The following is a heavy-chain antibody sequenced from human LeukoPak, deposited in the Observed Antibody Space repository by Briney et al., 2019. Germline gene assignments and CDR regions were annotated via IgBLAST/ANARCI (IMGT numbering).Heavy chain of an antibody. CDR1: GGSISSYS. D-gene: IGHD5-24*01. Sequence: SETLSLTCTVSGGSISSYSWSWIRQPAGKGLEWIGRIYTSGSTNYNPSLKRRVTISVEKSKNQFSLKLSSVTAADTAVYYCARRDGYNSAGGYWYFDLWGRGTLVTVSS. CDR2: IYTSGST. J-gene: IGHJ2*01. CDR3: ARRDGYNSAGGYWYFDL. V-gene: IGHV4-4*07.